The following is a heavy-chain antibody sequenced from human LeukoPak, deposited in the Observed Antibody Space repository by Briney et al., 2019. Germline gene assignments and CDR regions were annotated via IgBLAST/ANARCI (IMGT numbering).Heavy chain of an antibody. J-gene: IGHJ4*02. CDR1: GFTFSTYS. CDR3: ARSLYDSGSPKNHFDY. CDR2: MYAGGGT. V-gene: IGHV3-53*01. Sequence: GGSLRLSCAASGFTFSTYSMNWGRQAPGTGLAWVSIMYAGGGTNYAESVKGRFTISRDNSKNTLYLQMNSLTAEDTAVYYCARSLYDSGSPKNHFDYWGQGTLVTVSS. D-gene: IGHD3-22*01.